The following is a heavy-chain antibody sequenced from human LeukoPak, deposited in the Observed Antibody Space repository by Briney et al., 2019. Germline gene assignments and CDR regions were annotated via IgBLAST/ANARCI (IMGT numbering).Heavy chain of an antibody. J-gene: IGHJ6*03. V-gene: IGHV1-24*01. CDR3: ATGLELRTLHMDV. D-gene: IGHD1-7*01. CDR2: FDPEDGET. Sequence: ASVKVSCKVSGYTLTELSMHWVRQAPGKGLEWMGGFDPEDGETIYAQKFQGRVTMTEDTSTDTAYMELSSLISEATAEYYCATGLELRTLHMDVWEKETTVTVSS. CDR1: GYTLTELS.